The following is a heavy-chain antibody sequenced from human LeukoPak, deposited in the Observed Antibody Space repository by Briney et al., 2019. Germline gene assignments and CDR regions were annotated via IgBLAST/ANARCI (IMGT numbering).Heavy chain of an antibody. D-gene: IGHD1-26*01. J-gene: IGHJ4*02. CDR1: GGSISSYY. V-gene: IGHV4-59*08. Sequence: SETLSLTCTVSGGSISSYYSSWIRQPPGKGLEWIGYIYYSGSTNYNPSLKSRVAISVDTSKNQFSLKLSPVTAADTAVYYCARQDYRGSSTRDWGQGTLVTVSS. CDR3: ARQDYRGSSTRD. CDR2: IYYSGST.